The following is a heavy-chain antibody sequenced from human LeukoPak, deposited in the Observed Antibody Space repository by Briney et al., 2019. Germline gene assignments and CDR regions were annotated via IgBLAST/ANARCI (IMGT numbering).Heavy chain of an antibody. Sequence: SETLSLTCTVSGGSISGSSYYWGWIRQPPGKGLEWIGSIYYSGSTYYNPTLKSRVTISVDTSKNQFSLKLSSVTAADTAVYYCASYKVVPAAIGGGIEYYFDYWGQGTLVTVSS. CDR3: ASYKVVPAAIGGGIEYYFDY. J-gene: IGHJ4*02. D-gene: IGHD2-2*01. CDR1: GGSISGSSYY. CDR2: IYYSGST. V-gene: IGHV4-39*01.